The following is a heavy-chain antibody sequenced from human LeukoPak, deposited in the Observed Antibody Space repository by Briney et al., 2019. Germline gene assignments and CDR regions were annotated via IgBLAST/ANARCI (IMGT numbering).Heavy chain of an antibody. CDR3: ATYRSTWSPRFEYFQE. CDR2: IIPISGTI. J-gene: IGHJ1*01. Sequence: ASVKVSCKTSGGTFSSYSISWVRQAPGQGLEWMGGIIPISGTIKYAQKFQGRVTMTADRSTSTAYMALSSLRSEDTAVYYCATYRSTWSPRFEYFQEWGQGTLVTVSS. D-gene: IGHD6-13*01. V-gene: IGHV1-69*06. CDR1: GGTFSSYS.